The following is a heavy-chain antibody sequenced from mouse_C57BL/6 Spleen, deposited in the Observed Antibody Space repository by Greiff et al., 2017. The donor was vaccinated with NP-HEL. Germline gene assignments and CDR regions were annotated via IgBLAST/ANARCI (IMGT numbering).Heavy chain of an antibody. J-gene: IGHJ3*01. V-gene: IGHV5-4*01. CDR1: GFTFSSYA. CDR3: ARGDDYDWPSWFAY. D-gene: IGHD2-4*01. Sequence: DVQLVESGGGLVKPGGSLKLSCAASGFTFSSYAMSWVRQTPEKRLEWVATIRDGGSYTYYPDNVKGRFTLSRANAKNTSYLQMSQLKSEDTAVYYCARGDDYDWPSWFAYWGQGTLVTVSA. CDR2: IRDGGSYT.